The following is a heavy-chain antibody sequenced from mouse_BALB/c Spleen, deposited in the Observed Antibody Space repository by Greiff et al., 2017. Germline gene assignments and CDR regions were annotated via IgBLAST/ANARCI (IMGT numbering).Heavy chain of an antibody. CDR2: ISSGSSTI. CDR1: GFTFSSFG. CDR3: ARSGVRRNYYAMDY. Sequence: EVKLQESGGGLVQPGGSRKLSCAASGFTFSSFGMHWVRQAPEKGLEWVAYISSGSSTIYYADTVKGRFTISRDNPKNTLFLQMTSLRSEDTAMYYCARSGVRRNYYAMDYWGQGTSVTVSS. J-gene: IGHJ4*01. D-gene: IGHD2-14*01. V-gene: IGHV5-17*02.